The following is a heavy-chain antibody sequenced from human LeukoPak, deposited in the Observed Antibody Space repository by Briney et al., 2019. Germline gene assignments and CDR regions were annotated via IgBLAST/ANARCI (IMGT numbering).Heavy chain of an antibody. CDR1: GYTFTGYY. V-gene: IGHV1-2*02. CDR2: INPNSGGT. D-gene: IGHD2-21*02. Sequence: ASVKVSCKASGYTFTGYYMHWVRQAPGQGLEWMGWINPNSGGTNYAQKFQGRVTMTRDTSISTAHMELSRLRSDDTAVYYCARAIVVVAAIGYWGQGTLVTVSS. CDR3: ARAIVVVAAIGY. J-gene: IGHJ4*02.